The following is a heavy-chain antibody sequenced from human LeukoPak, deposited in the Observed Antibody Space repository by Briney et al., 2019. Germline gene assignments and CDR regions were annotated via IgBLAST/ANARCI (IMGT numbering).Heavy chain of an antibody. V-gene: IGHV4-61*02. D-gene: IGHD6-19*01. CDR1: GGSISSGSYY. Sequence: PSETLSLTCTVSGGSISSGSYYWSWIRQPAGKELEWIGRIYSSGSTNYNPSLKSRVTISVDTPKNQFSLKLSSVTAADTAVYYCARDNSSGWYRRGGGFGYWGQGTLVTVSS. CDR3: ARDNSSGWYRRGGGFGY. CDR2: IYSSGST. J-gene: IGHJ4*02.